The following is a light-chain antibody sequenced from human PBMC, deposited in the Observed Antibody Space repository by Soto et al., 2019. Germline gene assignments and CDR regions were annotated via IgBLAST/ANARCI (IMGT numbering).Light chain of an antibody. Sequence: EIVLTQSPGTLPLSPGERATLSCRASQSVSNNYLAWYQQKPGQAPRLLIYGASNRATGIPDRFSGSGSGTDFTLTISRLEPEDVAVYYCQQYGSSGTFGQGTKVDIK. CDR1: QSVSNNY. CDR2: GAS. V-gene: IGKV3-20*01. J-gene: IGKJ1*01. CDR3: QQYGSSGT.